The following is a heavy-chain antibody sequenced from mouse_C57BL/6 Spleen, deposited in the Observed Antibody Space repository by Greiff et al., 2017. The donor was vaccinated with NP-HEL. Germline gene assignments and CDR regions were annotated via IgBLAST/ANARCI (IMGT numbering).Heavy chain of an antibody. Sequence: VPLQQSGPELVKPGASVKISCKASGYAFSSSWMNWVKQRPGKGLEWIGRIYPGDGDTNYNGKFKGKATLTADKSSSTAYMQLSSLTSEDSAVYFCARYDGNYAMDYWGQGTSVTVSS. CDR2: IYPGDGDT. CDR1: GYAFSSSW. D-gene: IGHD2-1*01. CDR3: ARYDGNYAMDY. V-gene: IGHV1-82*01. J-gene: IGHJ4*01.